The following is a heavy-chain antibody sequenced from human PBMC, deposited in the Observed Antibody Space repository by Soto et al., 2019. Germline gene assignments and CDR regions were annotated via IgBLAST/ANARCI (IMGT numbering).Heavy chain of an antibody. CDR3: PRVGWELTFDY. D-gene: IGHD1-7*01. CDR2: ISSANSAI. V-gene: IGHV3-48*01. Sequence: PGGSLRLSCATSGFAFIGYTLSWVRQAPGKGLELVSYISSANSAIYYADSVKGRSEISRDNAKTSMFLQLHSLRAEDTAIYYCPRVGWELTFDYWGKGPQVTVS. J-gene: IGHJ4*02. CDR1: GFAFIGYT.